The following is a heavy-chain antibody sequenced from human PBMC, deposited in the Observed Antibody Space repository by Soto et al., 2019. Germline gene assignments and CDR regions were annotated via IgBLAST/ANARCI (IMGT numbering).Heavy chain of an antibody. CDR1: GGSISSSSYY. V-gene: IGHV4-39*01. J-gene: IGHJ3*02. D-gene: IGHD3-22*01. Sequence: SETPSLTCTVSGGSISSSSYYWGWIRQPPGKGLEWIGSIYYSGSTYYNPSLKSRVTISVDTSKNQFSLKLSSVTAADTAVYYCARVTYDSSGYYAWFDAFDIWGQGTMVTVSS. CDR2: IYYSGST. CDR3: ARVTYDSSGYYAWFDAFDI.